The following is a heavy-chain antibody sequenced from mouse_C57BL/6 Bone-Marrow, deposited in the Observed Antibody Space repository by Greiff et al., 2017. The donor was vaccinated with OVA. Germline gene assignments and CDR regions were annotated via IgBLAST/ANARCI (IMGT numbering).Heavy chain of an antibody. Sequence: EVQLQQSGAELVRPGASVKLSCTASGFNIKDDYMHWVKQRPEQGLEWIGWIYPENGDTEYASKFQGKATITADTSSNTAYLQLSSLTSEDTAVYYCTTGGWLPLPYYFDYWGQGTTLTVSS. J-gene: IGHJ2*01. CDR2: IYPENGDT. CDR1: GFNIKDDY. CDR3: TTGGWLPLPYYFDY. D-gene: IGHD2-3*01. V-gene: IGHV14-4*01.